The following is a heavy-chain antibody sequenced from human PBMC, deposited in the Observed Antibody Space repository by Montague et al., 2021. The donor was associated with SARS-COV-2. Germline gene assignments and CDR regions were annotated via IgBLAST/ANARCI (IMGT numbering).Heavy chain of an antibody. Sequence: SETLSLTCTVSGGSISSSSYYWGWIRQPPGQGLEWIGSIYYSGSTYYNPSLKVRVTVSVSTSKNPLSLNLGSVTAAATSVYYCASDGSLPFEFLIGPRHYYLGMDVWGQGTTVTVSS. CDR2: IYYSGST. CDR1: GGSISSSSYY. D-gene: IGHD3-9*01. V-gene: IGHV4-39*07. CDR3: ASDGSLPFEFLIGPRHYYLGMDV. J-gene: IGHJ6*02.